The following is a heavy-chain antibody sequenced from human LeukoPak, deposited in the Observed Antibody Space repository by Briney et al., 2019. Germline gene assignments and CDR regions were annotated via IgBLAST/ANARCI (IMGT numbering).Heavy chain of an antibody. D-gene: IGHD2-2*01. Sequence: GASVKVSCKASGYTFTSYDINWVRQATGQGLEWMGWMNPNSGNTGYAQKFQGRVTMTTNTSISTAYMELSSLRSEDTSVYYCARGRIVVVPAAISPDFDYWGQGTLVTVSS. CDR1: GYTFTSYD. V-gene: IGHV1-8*01. J-gene: IGHJ4*02. CDR2: MNPNSGNT. CDR3: ARGRIVVVPAAISPDFDY.